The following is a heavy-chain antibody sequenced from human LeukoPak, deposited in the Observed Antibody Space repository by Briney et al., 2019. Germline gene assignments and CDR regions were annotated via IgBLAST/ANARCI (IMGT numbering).Heavy chain of an antibody. J-gene: IGHJ4*02. CDR3: ARDSATVTTPYFDY. Sequence: GASVKVSCKASGFTFTGYYMHWVRQAPGQGLEWMGWINLNNGGTNYAQMFQGWVTMTRDTSISTACMELSRLRSDDTAVYYCARDSATVTTPYFDYWGQGTLVTVSS. V-gene: IGHV1-2*04. CDR1: GFTFTGYY. CDR2: INLNNGGT. D-gene: IGHD4-17*01.